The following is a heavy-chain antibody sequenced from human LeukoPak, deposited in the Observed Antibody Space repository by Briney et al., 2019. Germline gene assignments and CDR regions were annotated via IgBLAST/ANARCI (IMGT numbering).Heavy chain of an antibody. Sequence: GGSLRLSCAASGFTVSSNYMSWVRQAPGKGLEWVSVIYSGGSTYYADSVKGRFTISRDNSKNTLYLQMNSLRAEDTAVYYCAKVIWEADYYMDVWGKGTTVTVSS. CDR3: AKVIWEADYYMDV. D-gene: IGHD1-26*01. CDR1: GFTVSSNY. CDR2: IYSGGST. J-gene: IGHJ6*03. V-gene: IGHV3-66*01.